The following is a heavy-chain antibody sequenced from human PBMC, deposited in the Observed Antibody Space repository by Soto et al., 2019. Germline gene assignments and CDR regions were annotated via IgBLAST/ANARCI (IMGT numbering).Heavy chain of an antibody. Sequence: GGPVKVSCKASGYTFTSYDINWVRQATGQGLEWMGWMNPNSGNTGYAQKLQGRVTMTRNTSISTAYMELSSLRSEDTAVYYCAREGSTVTTGADYWGQGTLVTVSS. V-gene: IGHV1-8*01. CDR1: GYTFTSYD. J-gene: IGHJ4*02. D-gene: IGHD4-17*01. CDR3: AREGSTVTTGADY. CDR2: MNPNSGNT.